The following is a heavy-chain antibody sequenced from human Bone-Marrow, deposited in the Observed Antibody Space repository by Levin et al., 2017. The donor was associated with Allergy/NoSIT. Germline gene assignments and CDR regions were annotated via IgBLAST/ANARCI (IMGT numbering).Heavy chain of an antibody. CDR3: ARERGEDSTTWYETFDS. D-gene: IGHD3-16*01. J-gene: IGHJ4*02. V-gene: IGHV6-1*01. CDR1: GDSVSTSSAT. Sequence: SQTLSLTCAVSGDSVSTSSATWNWIRQSPSRGLEWLGRAYYKSEWNTDYAMSVKSRITITPDTSKNQFSLHLTSMTPEDTAVYYCARERGEDSTTWYETFDSWGQGTQVTVSS. CDR2: AYYKSEWNT.